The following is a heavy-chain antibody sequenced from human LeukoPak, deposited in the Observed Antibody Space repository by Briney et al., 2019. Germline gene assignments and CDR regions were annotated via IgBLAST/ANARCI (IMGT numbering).Heavy chain of an antibody. CDR1: GGSISSSSYY. Sequence: PSETLSLTCTVSGGSISSSSYYWGWIRQPPGKGLEWIGSIYYSGSTYYNPSLKSRVTISVDTSKNQFSLKLSSVTAADTAVYYCARVGIAAAGTRIDYWGQGTLVTVSS. CDR2: IYYSGST. CDR3: ARVGIAAAGTRIDY. V-gene: IGHV4-39*07. J-gene: IGHJ4*02. D-gene: IGHD6-13*01.